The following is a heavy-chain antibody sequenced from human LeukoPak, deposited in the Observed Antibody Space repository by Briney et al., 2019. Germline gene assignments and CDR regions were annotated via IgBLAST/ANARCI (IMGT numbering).Heavy chain of an antibody. CDR3: ARLDSSGYYKFDY. CDR1: GGSISSGGYY. Sequence: SETLSLTCTVSGGSISSGGYYWSWIRQHPGKGLEWIGYIYYSGSTYYNPSLKSRVTISVDTSKNQFSLKLSSVTATDTAVYYWARLDSSGYYKFDYWGQGTLVTVSS. D-gene: IGHD3-22*01. J-gene: IGHJ4*02. V-gene: IGHV4-31*03. CDR2: IYYSGST.